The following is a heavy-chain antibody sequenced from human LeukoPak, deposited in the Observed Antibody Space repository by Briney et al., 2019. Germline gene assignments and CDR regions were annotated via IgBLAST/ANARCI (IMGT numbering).Heavy chain of an antibody. CDR2: INPSGGST. Sequence: ASVKVSCKASGYTFTSYYMHWVRQAPGQGLEWMGIINPSGGSTSYAQKFQGRVTMTRDTSTSTVYMELSSLRSEDTAVYYCARELGDGYNLTGGAFDIWGQGTMVTVS. D-gene: IGHD5-24*01. J-gene: IGHJ3*02. CDR3: ARELGDGYNLTGGAFDI. CDR1: GYTFTSYY. V-gene: IGHV1-46*03.